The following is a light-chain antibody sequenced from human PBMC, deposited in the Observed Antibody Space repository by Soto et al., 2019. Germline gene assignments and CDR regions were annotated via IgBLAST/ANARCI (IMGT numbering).Light chain of an antibody. V-gene: IGLV1-51*01. CDR3: GTWDTSLPACV. CDR2: DDN. CDR1: ASNIGNNS. Sequence: QSVLTQPPSVSAAPGQRVTISCSGSASNIGNNSVSWYQQLPGAAPKLLIYDDNNRPSGIPDRFSGSKSGTSATLGITGLQTVDEADYYCGTWDTSLPACVFGPGTKLTVL. J-gene: IGLJ1*01.